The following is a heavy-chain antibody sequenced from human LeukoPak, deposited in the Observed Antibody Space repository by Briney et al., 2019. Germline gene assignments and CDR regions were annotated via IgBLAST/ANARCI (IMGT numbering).Heavy chain of an antibody. Sequence: SETLSLTCAVYGGSFSGYYWSWIRQPPGKGLEWIGEINHSGSTNYNPSLKSRVTISVDTSKNQFSLKLSSVTAADTAVYYCARGDYYVSGYWGQGTLVIVSS. CDR3: ARGDYYVSGY. J-gene: IGHJ4*02. D-gene: IGHD3-10*01. CDR2: INHSGST. CDR1: GGSFSGYY. V-gene: IGHV4-34*01.